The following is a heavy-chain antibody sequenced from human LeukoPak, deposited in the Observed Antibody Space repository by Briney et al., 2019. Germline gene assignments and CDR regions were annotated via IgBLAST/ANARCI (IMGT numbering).Heavy chain of an antibody. Sequence: SETLSLTCAVYGGSFSGYYWSWIRQPPGKGLEWIGEINHSGSTNYNPSLKSRVTISVDTSKNQFSLKLSSVTAADTAVYYCAREHDYGDYSLAYWGQGTLVTVSS. CDR3: AREHDYGDYSLAY. J-gene: IGHJ4*02. D-gene: IGHD4-17*01. CDR2: INHSGST. CDR1: GGSFSGYY. V-gene: IGHV4-34*01.